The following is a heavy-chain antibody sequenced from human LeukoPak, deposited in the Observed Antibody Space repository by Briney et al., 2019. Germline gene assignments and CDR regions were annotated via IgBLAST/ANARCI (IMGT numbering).Heavy chain of an antibody. CDR1: GFTFSSYA. J-gene: IGHJ5*02. Sequence: GGSLRLSCAASGFTFSSYAMHWVRQAPGKGLEWVAVISYDGSNKYYADSVKGRFTISRDNSKNTLFLQMNTLRAEDTAVFYCARGDKQLVFNRNKGGLDPWGQGTLVTGSS. CDR2: ISYDGSNK. D-gene: IGHD6-13*01. V-gene: IGHV3-30*04. CDR3: ARGDKQLVFNRNKGGLDP.